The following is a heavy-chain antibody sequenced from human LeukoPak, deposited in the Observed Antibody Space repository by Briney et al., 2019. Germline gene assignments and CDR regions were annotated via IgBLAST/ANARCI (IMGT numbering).Heavy chain of an antibody. Sequence: PSETLSLTCTVSGGSISSYYWSWIRQPPGKGLEWIGYIYSSGSTNYNPSLKSRVTISVDTSKNQFSLKLSSVTAADTAVYYCARESSDGVGATTLGWFDPWGQGTLVTVSS. CDR3: ARESSDGVGATTLGWFDP. D-gene: IGHD1-26*01. V-gene: IGHV4-59*01. CDR2: IYSSGST. CDR1: GGSISSYY. J-gene: IGHJ5*02.